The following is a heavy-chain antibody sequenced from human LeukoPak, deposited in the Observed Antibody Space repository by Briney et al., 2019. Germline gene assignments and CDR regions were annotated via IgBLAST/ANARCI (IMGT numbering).Heavy chain of an antibody. CDR1: GGSLTSYY. CDR2: THTSGST. V-gene: IGHV4-4*07. CDR3: ARDMYSYGSGSYRFDY. J-gene: IGHJ4*02. Sequence: SETLSLTCTFSGGSLTSYYWSWIRQPAGQGREWIGRTHTSGSTNYNPSLKSRVTMSVDTSKNQFSLKLSSVTAADTAVYYCARDMYSYGSGSYRFDYWGQGTLVTVSS. D-gene: IGHD3-10*01.